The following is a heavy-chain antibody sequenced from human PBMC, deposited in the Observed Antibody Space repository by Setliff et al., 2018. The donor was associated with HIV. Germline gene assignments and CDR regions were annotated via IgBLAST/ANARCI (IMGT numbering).Heavy chain of an antibody. J-gene: IGHJ4*02. CDR1: GFIFSDSA. Sequence: GGSLRLSCEASGFIFSDSAMHWVRQAPGKGLEWVGHIRSKINTYATGFAASVIGRFTISRSDSKNTTSLYVHNLKTEDTAVYYCTSGFYDSGVLADYWGQGTLVTVSS. V-gene: IGHV3-73*01. CDR3: TSGFYDSGVLADY. CDR2: IRSKINTYAT. D-gene: IGHD3-22*01.